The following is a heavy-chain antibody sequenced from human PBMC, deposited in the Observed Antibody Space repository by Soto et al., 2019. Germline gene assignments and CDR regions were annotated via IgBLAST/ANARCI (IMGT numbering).Heavy chain of an antibody. CDR3: ARVDTAMVIDAFDI. D-gene: IGHD5-18*01. Sequence: ASVKVSCKASGYTFTSYGISWVRQAPGQGLEWMGWISAYNGNTNYAQKLQGRVTMTTDTSTSTAYMELRSLRSDDTAVYYCARVDTAMVIDAFDIWGQGTMVTVSS. CDR1: GYTFTSYG. V-gene: IGHV1-18*01. CDR2: ISAYNGNT. J-gene: IGHJ3*02.